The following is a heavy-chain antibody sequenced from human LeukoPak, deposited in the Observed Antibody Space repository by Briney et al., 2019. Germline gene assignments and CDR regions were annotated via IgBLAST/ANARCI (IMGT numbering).Heavy chain of an antibody. CDR3: ARGPNDNSGYYFFDS. V-gene: IGHV3-33*01. Sequence: PGGSLRLSCAASGFTFSDHAMSWVRQAPGKGLEWMAVIWYDGSRKFYADTMQGRLTISRDNSKNTLDLQMSSLRAEDTAVYYCARGPNDNSGYYFFDSWGQGTLVTVSS. CDR2: IWYDGSRK. J-gene: IGHJ4*02. D-gene: IGHD3-22*01. CDR1: GFTFSDHA.